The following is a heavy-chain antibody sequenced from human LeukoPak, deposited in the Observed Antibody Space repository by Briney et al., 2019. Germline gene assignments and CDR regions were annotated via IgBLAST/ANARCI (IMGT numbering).Heavy chain of an antibody. D-gene: IGHD3-22*01. CDR2: TYYSGST. CDR1: GGSISTSSYY. V-gene: IGHV4-39*07. Sequence: PSETLSLTCTVSGGSISTSSYYWDWIRQPPGKGLEWIGSTYYSGSTYYNPSLKSRVTISVETSKNQFSLKLSSVTAADTAVYYCARVIVEDAFDIQGQGTMVTVSS. J-gene: IGHJ3*02. CDR3: ARVIVEDAFDI.